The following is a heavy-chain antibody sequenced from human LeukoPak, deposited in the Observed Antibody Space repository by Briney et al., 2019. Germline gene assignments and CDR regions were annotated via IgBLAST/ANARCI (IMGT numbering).Heavy chain of an antibody. V-gene: IGHV3-23*01. J-gene: IGHJ4*02. Sequence: GGSLRLSCAASGFTFSSYSMNWVRQAPGKGLEWVSAISGSGGSTYYADSVKGRFTISRDNSKNTLYLQMNSLRAEDTAVYYCARGDSSSWPDYWGQGTLVTVSS. CDR3: ARGDSSSWPDY. CDR1: GFTFSSYS. CDR2: ISGSGGST. D-gene: IGHD6-13*01.